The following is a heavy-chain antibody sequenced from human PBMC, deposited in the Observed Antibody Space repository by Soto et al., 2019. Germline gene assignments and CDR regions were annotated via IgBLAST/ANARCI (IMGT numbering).Heavy chain of an antibody. CDR2: ISSSGAFK. Sequence: GGSLRLSCEASGFIFTTNSMNWVRQVPGKGLQWLSSISSSGAFKSYGDSVKGRFTISRDNAKNSLFLQMNNLSGEDTGLYYCARDPPHGGTSSWDADSWGPGTLVTVSS. D-gene: IGHD2-15*01. CDR1: GFIFTTNS. J-gene: IGHJ4*02. V-gene: IGHV3-21*01. CDR3: ARDPPHGGTSSWDADS.